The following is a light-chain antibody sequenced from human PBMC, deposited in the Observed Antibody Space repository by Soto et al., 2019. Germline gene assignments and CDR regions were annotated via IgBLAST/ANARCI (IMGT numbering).Light chain of an antibody. Sequence: ILLTQSPSSLSASVGDRVTITCRASQGIDTSLAWYQQKPGKAPKLLIYAASNFQSGVPSRFSGSGSGTEFTLTISSLQPGDFATYYCQHYNSYPWTFGQGTKVDIK. CDR3: QHYNSYPWT. V-gene: IGKV1-9*01. CDR2: AAS. J-gene: IGKJ1*01. CDR1: QGIDTS.